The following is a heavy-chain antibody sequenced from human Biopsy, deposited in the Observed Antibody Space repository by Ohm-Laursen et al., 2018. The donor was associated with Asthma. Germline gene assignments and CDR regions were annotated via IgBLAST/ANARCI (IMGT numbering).Heavy chain of an antibody. CDR1: GFSFSNYG. CDR2: ISSDGSHE. Sequence: RSLRLSCAASGFSFSNYGMHWVRQAPGKGLEWVALISSDGSHEFYADSVKGRFTISRDNSKNTMYLHMSSLRGEDTAVYYCATCEVGYYHYGMDVWGQGTTVNVSS. V-gene: IGHV3-30*03. CDR3: ATCEVGYYHYGMDV. D-gene: IGHD1-26*01. J-gene: IGHJ6*02.